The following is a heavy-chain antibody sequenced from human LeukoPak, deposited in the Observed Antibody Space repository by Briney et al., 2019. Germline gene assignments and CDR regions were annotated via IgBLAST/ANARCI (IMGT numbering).Heavy chain of an antibody. D-gene: IGHD2-2*02. V-gene: IGHV1-2*04. CDR3: ARAPHCSSTSCYKYYFDY. CDR2: INPNSGGT. Sequence: ASVKVSCKASGYTFTGYYMHWVRQAPGQGLEWMGWINPNSGGTNYAQKFQGWVTMTRDTSISTAYMELSRLRSDDTAVYYCARAPHCSSTSCYKYYFDYWGQGTLVTVFS. J-gene: IGHJ4*02. CDR1: GYTFTGYY.